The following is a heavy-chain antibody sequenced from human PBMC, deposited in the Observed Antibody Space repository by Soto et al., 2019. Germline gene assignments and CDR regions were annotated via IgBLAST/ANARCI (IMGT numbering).Heavy chain of an antibody. V-gene: IGHV4-4*02. CDR2: FFNDGNT. D-gene: IGHD2-8*02. CDR3: ARHEGWTGPDQ. J-gene: IGHJ5*02. Sequence: QVHLQESGPGLVKPSETLSLTCAVSGASIGSGGWWSWVRQPPGKGLEWIAEFFNDGNTNYSPSLTGRVTISVDKAQNQFSLNVYSVTAADTAVYYCARHEGWTGPDQWGQGTLVTVSS. CDR1: GASIGSGGW.